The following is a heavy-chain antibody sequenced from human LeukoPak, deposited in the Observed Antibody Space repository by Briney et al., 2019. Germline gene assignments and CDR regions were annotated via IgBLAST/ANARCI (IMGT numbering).Heavy chain of an antibody. V-gene: IGHV3-23*01. J-gene: IGHJ4*02. CDR2: ISGSGDST. Sequence: GGSLRPSWAASGFTFSNYVMSWVRQAPGKGLEWVSLISGSGDSTYYADSVKGRFTISRDNSKNTLQMNSLRAEDTAVYSCAKGRYHGSGSYLNSHDYWGKGTLVTVSS. CDR1: GFTFSNYV. CDR3: AKGRYHGSGSYLNSHDY. D-gene: IGHD3-10*01.